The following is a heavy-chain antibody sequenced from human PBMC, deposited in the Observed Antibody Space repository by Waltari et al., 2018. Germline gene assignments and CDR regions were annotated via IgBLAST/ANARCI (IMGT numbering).Heavy chain of an antibody. V-gene: IGHV1-69*01. J-gene: IGHJ6*02. CDR3: ARDPYCGGDCYSSYYYGMDV. CDR1: GGTFSSYA. CDR2: VIPIFGTA. D-gene: IGHD2-21*02. Sequence: QVQLVQSGAEVKKPGSSVKVSCKASGGTFSSYAISWVRQAPGQGLEWMGGVIPIFGTANYEQKFQCRVTITADESTSTAYMELSSLRSEDTAVYDCARDPYCGGDCYSSYYYGMDVWGQGTTVTVSS.